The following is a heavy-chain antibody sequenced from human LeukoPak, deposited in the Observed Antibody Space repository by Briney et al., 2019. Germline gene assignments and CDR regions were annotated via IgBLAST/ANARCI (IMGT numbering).Heavy chain of an antibody. D-gene: IGHD3-22*01. CDR2: FDPEDGET. CDR3: ATGVDYYDSSGPRVIDY. Sequence: ASVKVSCTVSGYTLTELSMHWVRQAPGKGLEWMGGFDPEDGETIYAQKFQGRVTMTEDTSTDTAYMELSSLRSEDTAVHYCATGVDYYDSSGPRVIDYWGQGTLVTVSS. CDR1: GYTLTELS. V-gene: IGHV1-24*01. J-gene: IGHJ4*02.